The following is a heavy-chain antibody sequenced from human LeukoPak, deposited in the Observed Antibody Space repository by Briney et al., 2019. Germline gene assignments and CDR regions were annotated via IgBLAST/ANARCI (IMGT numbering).Heavy chain of an antibody. CDR3: ARRSPGYSYSIDS. CDR1: GGSISAYY. D-gene: IGHD5-18*01. CDR2: IYYSGTT. J-gene: IGHJ4*02. V-gene: IGHV4-59*08. Sequence: SETLSLTCTVSGGSISAYYWSWIRQPPGKGLEWIGYIYYSGTTNYNPSLKSRVTISVDTSKNQFSLNLSSVTAADTAVYYCARRSPGYSYSIDSWGQGTLVTVSS.